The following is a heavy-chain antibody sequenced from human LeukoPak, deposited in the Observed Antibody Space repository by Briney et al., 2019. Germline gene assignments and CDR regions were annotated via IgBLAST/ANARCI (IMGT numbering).Heavy chain of an antibody. V-gene: IGHV3-30-3*01. CDR1: GFTFSSYA. Sequence: GGSLRLSCAASGFTFSSYAMHWVRQAPGKGLEWVAVISYDGSNKYYADSMKGRFTISRDNSKNTLYLQMNSLRAEDTAVYYCARPCKGDTAMARAVPAYWGQGTLVTASS. D-gene: IGHD5-18*01. CDR2: ISYDGSNK. J-gene: IGHJ4*02. CDR3: ARPCKGDTAMARAVPAY.